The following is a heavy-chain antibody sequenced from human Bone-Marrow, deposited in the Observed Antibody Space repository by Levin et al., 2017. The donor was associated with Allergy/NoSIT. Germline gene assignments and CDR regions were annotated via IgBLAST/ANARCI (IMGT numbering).Heavy chain of an antibody. CDR3: ARVQWVVVVPAAIPLARYDGMDV. CDR1: GFTFSSYW. CDR2: IKKDGSEK. Sequence: GGSLRLSCAASGFTFSSYWMSWVRQAPGKGLEWVANIKKDGSEKYYVDSVKGRFTISRDNAKNSLYLQMNSLRVEDTAVYYCARVQWVVVVPAAIPLARYDGMDVWGQGTTVTVS. D-gene: IGHD2-2*02. V-gene: IGHV3-7*01. J-gene: IGHJ6*02.